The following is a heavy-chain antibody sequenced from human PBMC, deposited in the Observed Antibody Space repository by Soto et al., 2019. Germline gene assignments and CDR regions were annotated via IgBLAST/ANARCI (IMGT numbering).Heavy chain of an antibody. V-gene: IGHV3-23*01. Sequence: EVKLLESGGGLVQPGGSLRLSCAASGFTFSSYAMSWVRQAPGKGLEWVSAISGSGGSTYYADSVKGRFTISRDNSKNTLYLQMNSLRAEDTAVYYCPKVGEVAARPPYYFDYWGQGTLVTVSS. CDR1: GFTFSSYA. CDR2: ISGSGGST. J-gene: IGHJ4*02. CDR3: PKVGEVAARPPYYFDY. D-gene: IGHD6-6*01.